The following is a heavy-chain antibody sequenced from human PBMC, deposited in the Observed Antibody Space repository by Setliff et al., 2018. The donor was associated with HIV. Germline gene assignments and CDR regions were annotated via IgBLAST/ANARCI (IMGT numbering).Heavy chain of an antibody. J-gene: IGHJ3*02. CDR1: GASITTSSYY. CDR3: ARPTLGIGGGDWGCAFDI. D-gene: IGHD2-21*02. CDR2: IHFSGST. Sequence: SETLSLTCTVSGASITTSSYYWGWIRQPPGKGLEWIGNIHFSGSTYYNPSLKSRVIISVDRPQNQFSLTLISVTAADTAVYYCARPTLGIGGGDWGCAFDIWGQGTMVTVSS. V-gene: IGHV4-39*01.